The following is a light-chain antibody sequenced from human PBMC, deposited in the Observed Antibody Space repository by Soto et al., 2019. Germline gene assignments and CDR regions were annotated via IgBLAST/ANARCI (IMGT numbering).Light chain of an antibody. V-gene: IGKV3-20*01. Sequence: EIVLTQSSGTLSLSPGERATLSCRASQSINNNYLAWYQQRPGQAPRLLISGISNRATGIPDRFSGSGSGTDFTLTISRLEPEDFAVYYCQQYGSSPPITFGQGTRLEIK. CDR1: QSINNNY. CDR3: QQYGSSPPIT. CDR2: GIS. J-gene: IGKJ5*01.